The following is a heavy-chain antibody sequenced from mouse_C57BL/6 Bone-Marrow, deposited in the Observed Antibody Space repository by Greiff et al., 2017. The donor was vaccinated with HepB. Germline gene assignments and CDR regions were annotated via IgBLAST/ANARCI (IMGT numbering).Heavy chain of an antibody. Sequence: EVQLVESGGGLVKPGGSLKLSCAASGFTFSSYAMSWVRQTPEKRLEWVATISDGGSYTDYPDNVKGRFTISRDNAKNNLYLQMSHLKSEDTAMYYCAKAPIFHYYAMDYWGQGTSVTVSS. CDR1: GFTFSSYA. D-gene: IGHD6-5*01. J-gene: IGHJ4*01. CDR2: ISDGGSYT. CDR3: AKAPIFHYYAMDY. V-gene: IGHV5-4*01.